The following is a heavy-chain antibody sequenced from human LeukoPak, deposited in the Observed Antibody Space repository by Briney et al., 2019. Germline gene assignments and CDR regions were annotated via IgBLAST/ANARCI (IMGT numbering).Heavy chain of an antibody. CDR2: ISWNSGSI. D-gene: IGHD2-2*01. CDR1: GFTFDDYA. V-gene: IGHV3-9*01. J-gene: IGHJ4*02. CDR3: ARGCSSTSCYALDY. Sequence: PGGSLRLSCAASGFTFDDYAMHWVRQAPGKGLEWVSGISWNSGSIGYADSVKGRFTISRDNAKNSLYLQMNSLRAEDTALYYCARGCSSTSCYALDYWGQGTLVTVSS.